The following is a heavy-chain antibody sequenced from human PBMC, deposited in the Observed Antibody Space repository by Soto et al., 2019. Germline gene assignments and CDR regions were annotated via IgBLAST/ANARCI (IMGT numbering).Heavy chain of an antibody. CDR1: GGSISSNGYY. J-gene: IGHJ4*02. Sequence: QLQLQESGPGLVRPSETLSLTCSVSGGSISSNGYYWGWIRQPPGKGLEWIGSIYHSGSVYYSPSANGRATXSXHXXNNPLTLNLRPVTAADTAVYYCARHRGYTYGHGDYWGQGILVTVSS. CDR2: IYHSGSV. D-gene: IGHD5-18*01. CDR3: ARHRGYTYGHGDY. V-gene: IGHV4-39*01.